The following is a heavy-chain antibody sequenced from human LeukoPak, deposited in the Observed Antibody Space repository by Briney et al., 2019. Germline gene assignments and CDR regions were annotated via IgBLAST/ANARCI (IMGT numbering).Heavy chain of an antibody. J-gene: IGHJ4*02. CDR3: AKKRSSGGATQFDY. CDR1: GFTFSSYG. D-gene: IGHD2-15*01. V-gene: IGHV3-23*01. CDR2: TSGSGDDT. Sequence: GGSLRLSCVASGFTFSSYGMSWVRQAPGKGLEWVSSTSGSGDDTYYADSVKGRFTLSRDNSKNTLYLQMNSLRADDTAVYYSAKKRSSGGATQFDYWGQGTLVTVSS.